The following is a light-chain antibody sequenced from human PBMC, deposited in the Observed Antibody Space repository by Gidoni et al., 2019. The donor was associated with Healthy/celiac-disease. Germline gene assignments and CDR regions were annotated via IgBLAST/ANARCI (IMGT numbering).Light chain of an antibody. CDR3: SSYAGSNNLGV. J-gene: IGLJ3*02. V-gene: IGLV2-8*01. CDR1: SSDVGGYTY. Sequence: QSALPQPPSPSGSPGQSVPISCTGTSSDVGGYTYVSWYQQHPGKAPKLMIYEVSKRPSGVPDRFSGSKSGNTASLTVSGLQAEDEADYYCSSYAGSNNLGVFGGGTKLTVL. CDR2: EVS.